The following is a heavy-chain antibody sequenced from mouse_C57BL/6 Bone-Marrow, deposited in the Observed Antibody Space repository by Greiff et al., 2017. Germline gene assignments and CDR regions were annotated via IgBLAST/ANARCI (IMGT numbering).Heavy chain of an antibody. J-gene: IGHJ2*01. CDR1: GYTFTSYG. D-gene: IGHD4-1*01. Sequence: LVESGAELARPGASVKLSCKASGYTFTSYGISWVKQRTGQGLEWIGEIYPRSGNTYYNEKFKGKAPLTADNSSSTAYMELRSLTSEDSAVYFCARCLNWDAVFDYWGQGTTRTVSS. CDR2: IYPRSGNT. CDR3: ARCLNWDAVFDY. V-gene: IGHV1-81*01.